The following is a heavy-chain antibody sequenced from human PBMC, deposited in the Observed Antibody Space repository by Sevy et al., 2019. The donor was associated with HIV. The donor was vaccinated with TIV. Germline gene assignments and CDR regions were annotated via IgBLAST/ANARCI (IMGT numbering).Heavy chain of an antibody. CDR1: GFTFSSYS. CDR2: ISSSSSYI. Sequence: GGSLRLSCAASGFTFSSYSMNWVRQAPGKGLEWVSSISSSSSYIYYADSVKGRFTISRDNAKNSLYLQMNSLRAEDTAVYYCARGPVGATLYYYYMDVWGKGTTVTVSS. D-gene: IGHD1-26*01. CDR3: ARGPVGATLYYYYMDV. J-gene: IGHJ6*03. V-gene: IGHV3-21*01.